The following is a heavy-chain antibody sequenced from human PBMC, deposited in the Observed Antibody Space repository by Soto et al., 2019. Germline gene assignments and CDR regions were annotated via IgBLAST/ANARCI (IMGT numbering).Heavy chain of an antibody. V-gene: IGHV4-59*01. CDR3: ARFSPPRKSYDSNPGWFDP. CDR2: IYYSGST. D-gene: IGHD3-22*01. CDR1: GGSISSYY. J-gene: IGHJ5*02. Sequence: PSETLSLTCTVSGGSISSYYWSWIRQPPGKGLEWIGYIYYSGSTNYNPSLKSRVTISVDTSPSEVSLSLTSVTAADAAVYFCARFSPPRKSYDSNPGWFDPWGQGIMVTVSS.